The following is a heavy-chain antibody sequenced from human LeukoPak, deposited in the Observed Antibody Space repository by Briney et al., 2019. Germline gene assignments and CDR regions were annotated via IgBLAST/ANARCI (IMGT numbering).Heavy chain of an antibody. D-gene: IGHD5-24*01. J-gene: IGHJ4*02. Sequence: GGSLRLSCAASGCTVSSNYMNWVRQAPGKGLEWVSVIYSGGDTYYADSMKGRFTSSRDNSKNTLYLQMNSLRAEDTAVYYCARVKRDGYTFFPYWGQGTLVSVSS. CDR2: IYSGGDT. CDR3: ARVKRDGYTFFPY. V-gene: IGHV3-66*01. CDR1: GCTVSSNY.